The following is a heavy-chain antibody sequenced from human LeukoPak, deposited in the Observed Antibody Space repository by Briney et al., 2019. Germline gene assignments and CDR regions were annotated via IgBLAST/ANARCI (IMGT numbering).Heavy chain of an antibody. V-gene: IGHV3-23*01. Sequence: GGSLRLSCAASGFTFSSYAMSWVRQAPGKGLEWVSAISGSGGSTYYADSVKGRFTISRDNSKNTLYLQMNSLRAEDTAVYCCAKGPDSTVTTLGVCFDYWGQGTLVTVSS. J-gene: IGHJ4*02. CDR3: AKGPDSTVTTLGVCFDY. CDR1: GFTFSSYA. D-gene: IGHD4-17*01. CDR2: ISGSGGST.